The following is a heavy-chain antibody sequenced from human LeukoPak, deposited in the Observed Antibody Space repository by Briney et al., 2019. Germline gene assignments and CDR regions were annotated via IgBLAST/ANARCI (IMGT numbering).Heavy chain of an antibody. CDR1: GFTFSNFG. J-gene: IGHJ5*01. CDR3: AKGLGGLASAPDS. CDR2: IFANGVTT. V-gene: IGHV3-23*01. D-gene: IGHD6-6*01. Sequence: GGSLRLSCAASGFTFSNFGMRWVRQAPGKGLEWVSAIFANGVTTLYADSVKGRFIISRDNSQNRLFLQVNSLRVEDTAVYYCAKGLGGLASAPDSWGQGTLVTVSS.